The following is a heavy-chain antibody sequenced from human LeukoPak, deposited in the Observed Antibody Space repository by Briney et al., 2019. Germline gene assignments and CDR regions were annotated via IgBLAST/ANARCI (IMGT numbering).Heavy chain of an antibody. V-gene: IGHV3-74*01. Sequence: GGALRLSCAASGFTFSSYWMHWVRQAPGKGLVRVSRINSDGSSTSYADSVKGRFTISRDNAKNTLYLQMNSLRAEDTAVYYCARGNYYDSSGYYYVMGGFDYWGQGTLVTVS. CDR2: INSDGSST. J-gene: IGHJ4*02. CDR1: GFTFSSYW. D-gene: IGHD3-22*01. CDR3: ARGNYYDSSGYYYVMGGFDY.